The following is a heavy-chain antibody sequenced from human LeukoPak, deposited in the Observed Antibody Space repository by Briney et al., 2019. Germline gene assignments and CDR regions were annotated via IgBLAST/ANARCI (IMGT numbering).Heavy chain of an antibody. CDR1: GFTFSNAW. J-gene: IGHJ5*02. CDR3: ARGPTHFPMT. Sequence: GGSLRLSCAASGFTFSNAWMNWVRQAPGKGLEWVSYISSSSSTIYYADSVKGRFTISRDNAKNSLYLQMNSLRDEDTAVYYCARGPTHFPMTWGQGTLVTVSS. D-gene: IGHD2/OR15-2a*01. CDR2: ISSSSSTI. V-gene: IGHV3-48*02.